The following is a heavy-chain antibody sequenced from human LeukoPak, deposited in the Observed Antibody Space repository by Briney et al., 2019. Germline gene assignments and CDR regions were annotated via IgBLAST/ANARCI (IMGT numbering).Heavy chain of an antibody. Sequence: GGSLRLSCAASGFTFSSYWMSWVRQAPGKGLEWVANIKQDGSEKYYVDSVKGRFTISRDNAKNSLYLQMNSLRAEDTAVYYCARDSIVRSSGYYDRWGQGNLVTVSS. CDR1: GFTFSSYW. J-gene: IGHJ4*02. V-gene: IGHV3-7*01. CDR3: ARDSIVRSSGYYDR. CDR2: IKQDGSEK. D-gene: IGHD3-22*01.